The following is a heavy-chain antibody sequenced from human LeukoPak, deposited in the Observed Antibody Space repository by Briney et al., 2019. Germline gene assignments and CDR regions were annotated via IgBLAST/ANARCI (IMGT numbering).Heavy chain of an antibody. CDR3: ARGGGTAGDYYYGMDV. CDR2: IYYSGST. D-gene: IGHD2-15*01. J-gene: IGHJ6*02. V-gene: IGHV4-59*01. Sequence: SETLSLTCTVSGGSISSYYWSWIRQPPGKGLEWIGYIYYSGSTNYNPSLKSRVTISVDTSKNQFSLKLSSVTAADTAVYYCARGGGTAGDYYYGMDVWGQGITVTVSS. CDR1: GGSISSYY.